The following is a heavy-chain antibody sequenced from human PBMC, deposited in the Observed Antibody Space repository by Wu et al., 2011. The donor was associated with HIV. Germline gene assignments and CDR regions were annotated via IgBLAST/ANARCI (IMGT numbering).Heavy chain of an antibody. J-gene: IGHJ6*02. V-gene: IGHV1-69*05. Sequence: QVQLVQSGAEVKKPGSSVKVSCKASGGTFSYYAISWVRQAPGQGLEWMGGIIPIFGAANYAQKFQGRVTINTDESTSTAYMELSSLRSEDTAVYYCARGQSTAAAADYYYYGMDVWGQGTTVTVSS. CDR3: ARGQSTAAAADYYYYGMDV. CDR2: IIPIFGAA. CDR1: GGTFSYYA. D-gene: IGHD6-13*01.